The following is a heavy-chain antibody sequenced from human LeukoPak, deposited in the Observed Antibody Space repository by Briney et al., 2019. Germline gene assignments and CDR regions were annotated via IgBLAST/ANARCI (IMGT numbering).Heavy chain of an antibody. V-gene: IGHV4-34*01. CDR2: INHSGST. CDR1: GGSFSGYY. Sequence: PSETLSLTCAVYGGSFSGYYWSWIRQPPGKGLEWIGEINHSGSTNYNPSLKSRVTISVDTSKNQFSLKLSSVTAADTAVYYCARIHYGGSDYWGQGTLVTVSS. D-gene: IGHD4-23*01. J-gene: IGHJ4*02. CDR3: ARIHYGGSDY.